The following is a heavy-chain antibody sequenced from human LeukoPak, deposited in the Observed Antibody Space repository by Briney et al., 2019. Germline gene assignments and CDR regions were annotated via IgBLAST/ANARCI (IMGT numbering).Heavy chain of an antibody. CDR1: GGTFSSYA. D-gene: IGHD2-2*01. V-gene: IGHV1-18*01. CDR3: ARPYCSGNKCYRLDY. CDR2: FNGYNGNT. Sequence: GASVKVSCKASGGTFSSYAISWVRQAPGQGLEWIGWFNGYNGNTMSTQKFQGRIIMTADTSANTGYMELRSLTSDDTAVYFCARPYCSGNKCYRLDYWGQGTLVTVSS. J-gene: IGHJ4*02.